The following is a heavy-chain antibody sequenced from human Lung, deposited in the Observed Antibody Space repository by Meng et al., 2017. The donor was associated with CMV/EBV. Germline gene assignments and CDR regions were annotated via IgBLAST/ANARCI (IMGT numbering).Heavy chain of an antibody. CDR2: INPSNGGT. J-gene: IGHJ3*02. V-gene: IGHV1-2*02. Sequence: ASXXVSCKASGYTFSGFFMHWVRQAPGQGLEWMGWINPSNGGTKYVQKFQGRVTMTRDTSINTAYMELSRLTSDDTAVYYCARVRWQQLAYDAFDIWGQGTXVTVSS. CDR3: ARVRWQQLAYDAFDI. D-gene: IGHD5-24*01. CDR1: GYTFSGFF.